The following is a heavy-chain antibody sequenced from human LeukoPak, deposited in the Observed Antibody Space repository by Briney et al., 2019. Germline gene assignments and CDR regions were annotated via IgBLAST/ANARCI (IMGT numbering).Heavy chain of an antibody. D-gene: IGHD3-3*01. CDR1: GGSIGSGGYW. Sequence: PSETLSLTCSVSGGSIGSGGYWWSWVRQHPGKGLEWIGNIYYSGTTYYNPSLKSRVTMSVDTSKNQFSLKLSSVTAADTAVYYCARDSSLYDFWSGSPSYYFDYWGQGTLVTVSS. V-gene: IGHV4-31*03. J-gene: IGHJ4*02. CDR2: IYYSGTT. CDR3: ARDSSLYDFWSGSPSYYFDY.